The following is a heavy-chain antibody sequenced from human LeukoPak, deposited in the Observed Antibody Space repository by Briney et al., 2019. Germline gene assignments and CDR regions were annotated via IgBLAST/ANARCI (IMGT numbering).Heavy chain of an antibody. J-gene: IGHJ5*02. CDR2: IYSGGST. Sequence: GGSLRLSCAASGFTVSSNYMSWVRQAPGKGLEWVSVIYSGGSTYCADSVKGRFTISRDNSKNTLYLQMNSLRAEDTAVYYCAREDYLGNRELDPWGQGTLVTVSS. V-gene: IGHV3-66*01. D-gene: IGHD4/OR15-4a*01. CDR1: GFTVSSNY. CDR3: AREDYLGNRELDP.